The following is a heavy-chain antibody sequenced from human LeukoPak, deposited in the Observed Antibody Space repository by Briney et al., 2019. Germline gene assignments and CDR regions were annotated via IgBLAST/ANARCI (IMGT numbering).Heavy chain of an antibody. CDR1: GFTFSSYA. D-gene: IGHD1-1*01. CDR2: ISYDGSNK. V-gene: IGHV3-30-3*01. Sequence: PGGSLRISCAASGFTFSSYAMHWVRQAPGKGLEWVAVISYDGSNKYYADSVKGRFTISRDNSKNTLYLQMNSLRAEDTAVYYCATARRWLQLNYYYYGMDVWGQGTTVNVSS. J-gene: IGHJ6*02. CDR3: ATARRWLQLNYYYYGMDV.